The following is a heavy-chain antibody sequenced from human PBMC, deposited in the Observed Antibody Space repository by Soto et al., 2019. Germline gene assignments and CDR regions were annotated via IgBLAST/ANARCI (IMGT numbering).Heavy chain of an antibody. CDR2: ISSSSSYI. CDR3: ARAMSDYYYGMDV. J-gene: IGHJ6*02. V-gene: IGHV3-21*01. D-gene: IGHD3-10*02. Sequence: GGSLRLCCAASGFTFSSYSMKWVRQAPGKGLEWVSSISSSSSYIYYADSVKGRFTISRDNAKNSLYLQMNSLRADDTAVYYCARAMSDYYYGMDVWVQGTKVTVS. CDR1: GFTFSSYS.